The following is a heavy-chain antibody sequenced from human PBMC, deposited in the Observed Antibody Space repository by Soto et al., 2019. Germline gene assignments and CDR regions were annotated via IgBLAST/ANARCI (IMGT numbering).Heavy chain of an antibody. V-gene: IGHV3-15*01. CDR1: GFTFSNAW. CDR3: TTDLSLGYCSGGSCYNYFDYFDY. D-gene: IGHD2-15*01. J-gene: IGHJ4*02. Sequence: GGSLRLSCAASGFTFSNAWMSWVRQAPGKGLEWVGRIKSKTDGGTTDYAAPVKGRFTISRDDSKNTLYLQMNSLKTEDTAVYYCTTDLSLGYCSGGSCYNYFDYFDYWGQGTLVTVSS. CDR2: IKSKTDGGTT.